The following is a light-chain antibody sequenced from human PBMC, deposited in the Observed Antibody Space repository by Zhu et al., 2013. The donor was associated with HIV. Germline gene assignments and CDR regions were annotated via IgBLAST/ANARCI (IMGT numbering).Light chain of an antibody. CDR1: RDISTR. CDR3: QQANSFPRT. V-gene: IGKV1-12*01. J-gene: IGKJ1*01. CDR2: AAS. Sequence: IQMTQSPSSVSASVGDRVTISCRASRDISTRLGWYQQKPGKAPKILIYAASTLQNGVPSRFSGSGSGTDFTLTISNLQPEDVATYYCQQANSFPRTFGQGTKVEVE.